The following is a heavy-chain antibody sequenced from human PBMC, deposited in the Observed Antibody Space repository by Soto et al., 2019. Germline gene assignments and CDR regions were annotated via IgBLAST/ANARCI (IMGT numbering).Heavy chain of an antibody. CDR3: ARAPLGYCSSTSCQFGALPDVSGAFDI. Sequence: PSETLSLTCTVSGGSISSYYWSWIRQPPGKGLEWIGYIYYSGSTNYNPSLKSRVTISVDTSKNQFSLKLSSVTAADTAVYYCARAPLGYCSSTSCQFGALPDVSGAFDIWGQGTMVTVSS. CDR2: IYYSGST. J-gene: IGHJ3*02. CDR1: GGSISSYY. D-gene: IGHD2-2*01. V-gene: IGHV4-59*01.